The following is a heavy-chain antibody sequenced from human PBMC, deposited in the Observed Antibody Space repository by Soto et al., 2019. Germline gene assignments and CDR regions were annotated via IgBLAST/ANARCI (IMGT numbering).Heavy chain of an antibody. CDR2: IKSKSDGGTT. V-gene: IGHV3-15*07. CDR1: GFTFSDAW. Sequence: EVQLVESGGSLVKPGGSLRLSCAGSGFTFSDAWMNWVRQAPGKGLEWVGRIKSKSDGGTTDYPAPVKGRFTITRDDSRNTVYLQMTSLKTEDTAVYQCMTDRQFRPAYWGQGTLVTVSS. J-gene: IGHJ4*02. CDR3: MTDRQFRPAY.